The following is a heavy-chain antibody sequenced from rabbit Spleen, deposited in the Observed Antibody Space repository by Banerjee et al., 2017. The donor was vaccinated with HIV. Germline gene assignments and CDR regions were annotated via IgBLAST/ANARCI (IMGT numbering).Heavy chain of an antibody. J-gene: IGHJ4*01. V-gene: IGHV1S45*01. CDR3: ARDLVGVIGWNFYL. Sequence: QEQLEESGGGLVKPEGSLTLTCKASGFSFSFSYWICWVRQAPGKGLEWIACIYGGSSDSTYYASWAKGRFTISKTSSTTVTLQMTSLTAADTATYFCARDLVGVIGWNFYLWGQGTLVTVS. CDR1: GFSFSFSYW. D-gene: IGHD1-1*01. CDR2: IYGGSSDST.